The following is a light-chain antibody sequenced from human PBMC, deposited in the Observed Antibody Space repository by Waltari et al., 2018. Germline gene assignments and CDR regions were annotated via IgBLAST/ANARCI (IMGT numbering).Light chain of an antibody. V-gene: IGKV4-1*01. CDR2: WAS. Sequence: DIVMTQSPDSLAVSLGERATINCKSSQSILWETNNKNYLGWYQQKAGQPPKLLIYWASTRESGVPGRFSGSGSETDFTLTITNLQAEDVAVYYCQQYYGNPRTFGQGTTVEIK. CDR1: QSILWETNNKNY. J-gene: IGKJ1*01. CDR3: QQYYGNPRT.